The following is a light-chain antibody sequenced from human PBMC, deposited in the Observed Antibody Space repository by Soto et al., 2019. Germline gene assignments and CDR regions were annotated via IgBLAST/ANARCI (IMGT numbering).Light chain of an antibody. CDR2: EVS. CDR3: SSYTSSNTWV. V-gene: IGLV2-14*01. CDR1: SSDVGGYNY. Sequence: QSALTQPASVSGSPGQSITISCTGTSSDVGGYNYVSWYQQHPGKAPKLMNYEVSNRPSGVSNRFSGSKSGNTASLTISGLQAEDEADYYCSSYTSSNTWVFGGGTQLTVL. J-gene: IGLJ3*02.